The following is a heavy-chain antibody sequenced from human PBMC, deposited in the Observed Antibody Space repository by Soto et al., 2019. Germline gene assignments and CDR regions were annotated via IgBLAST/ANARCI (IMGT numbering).Heavy chain of an antibody. Sequence: GESLKISCNGSGYSFTTYWIGWVRQMPGKGLEWMGIIYPGDSDTRYSPSFQGQVTISVDKSISTAYLQWSSLKASDTAMYYCARFGDILTGYSHGMDVWGQGTTVTVSS. CDR1: GYSFTTYW. V-gene: IGHV5-51*01. CDR2: IYPGDSDT. D-gene: IGHD3-9*01. CDR3: ARFGDILTGYSHGMDV. J-gene: IGHJ6*02.